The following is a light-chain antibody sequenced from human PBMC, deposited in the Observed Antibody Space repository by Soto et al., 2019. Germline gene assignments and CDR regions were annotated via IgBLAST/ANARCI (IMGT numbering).Light chain of an antibody. CDR1: QGIAKS. CDR2: GAS. CDR3: QKYDGVPLT. Sequence: DIQMTQSPSSLSASLGDRVTITCRASQGIAKSLAWYQQRPGKVPKLLIYGASTLKSGVASRFSGSGSATYFTLTISSLQPEDVATYYCQKYDGVPLTFGGGTKVEIK. J-gene: IGKJ4*01. V-gene: IGKV1-27*01.